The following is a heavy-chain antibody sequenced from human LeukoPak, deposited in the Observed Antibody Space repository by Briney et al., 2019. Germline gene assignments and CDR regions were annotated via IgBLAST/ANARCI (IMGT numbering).Heavy chain of an antibody. CDR3: ARDRRDIVVVVAATYRYYGMDV. D-gene: IGHD2-15*01. CDR1: GFTFSSYG. V-gene: IGHV3-30*03. J-gene: IGHJ6*04. CDR2: ISYDGSNK. Sequence: GGSLRLSCAASGFTFSSYGMHWVRQAPGKGLEWVAVISYDGSNKYYADSMKGRFTISRDNSKNTLYLQMNSLRAEDTAVYYCARDRRDIVVVVAATYRYYGMDVWGKGTTVTVSS.